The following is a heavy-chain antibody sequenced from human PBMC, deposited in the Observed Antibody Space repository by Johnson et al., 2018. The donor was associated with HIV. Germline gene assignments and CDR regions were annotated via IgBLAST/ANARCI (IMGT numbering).Heavy chain of an antibody. CDR3: AKESETYGGNIGFQHAFDI. D-gene: IGHD4-23*01. CDR2: ISWDGNST. J-gene: IGHJ3*02. CDR1: GFAFDDYA. V-gene: IGHV3-43D*03. Sequence: VQLVESGGVVVQPGGSLRLSCAVSGFAFDDYAMHWVRQAPGKGLEWVSLISWDGNSTYYGDSVKGRFTISRDNSKNTLYLQMNSLRADDTAVYYCAKESETYGGNIGFQHAFDIWGQGTMVTVSS.